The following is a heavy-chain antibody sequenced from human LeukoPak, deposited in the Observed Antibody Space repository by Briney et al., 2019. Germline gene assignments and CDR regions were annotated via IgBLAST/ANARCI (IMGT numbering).Heavy chain of an antibody. CDR2: LSFDGSNE. J-gene: IGHJ6*02. CDR3: AREEHDYVWGSYRYYYYYGIDV. D-gene: IGHD3-16*02. CDR1: GFTFSSYG. Sequence: GGSLRLSCAASGFTFSSYGMHWVRQAPGRGLEWVSFLSFDGSNEFYADSLKGRFTISRDNSKDTLYLQMDSLRAEDTALYYCAREEHDYVWGSYRYYYYYGIDVWGQGTTVTVSS. V-gene: IGHV3-30*03.